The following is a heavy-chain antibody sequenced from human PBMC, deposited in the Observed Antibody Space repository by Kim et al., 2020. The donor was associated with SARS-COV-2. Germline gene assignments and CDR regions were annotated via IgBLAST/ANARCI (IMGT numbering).Heavy chain of an antibody. Sequence: GGSLRLSCAASGFTFDDYAMHWVRQAPGKGLEWVSGISWNSGSIGYADSVKGRFTISRDNAKNSLYLQMNSLRAEDTALYYCAKVFGVGATMNHFDYWGQATLVTLSS. D-gene: IGHD1-26*01. CDR1: GFTFDDYA. CDR3: AKVFGVGATMNHFDY. J-gene: IGHJ4*02. CDR2: ISWNSGSI. V-gene: IGHV3-9*01.